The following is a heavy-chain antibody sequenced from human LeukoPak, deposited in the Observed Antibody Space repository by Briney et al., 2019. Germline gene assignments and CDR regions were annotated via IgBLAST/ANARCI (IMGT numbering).Heavy chain of an antibody. D-gene: IGHD3-22*01. J-gene: IGHJ3*02. CDR1: GFTFSNYA. Sequence: PGGSLRLSCSASGFTFSNYAMHWVRQAPGKGLEYVSAITTNGGNTYYADSVKGRFTISRDNSKNTLYLQMNSLRAEDTAVYYCAKKNGPMNAFDIWGQGTMVTVSS. CDR3: AKKNGPMNAFDI. V-gene: IGHV3-64*04. CDR2: ITTNGGNT.